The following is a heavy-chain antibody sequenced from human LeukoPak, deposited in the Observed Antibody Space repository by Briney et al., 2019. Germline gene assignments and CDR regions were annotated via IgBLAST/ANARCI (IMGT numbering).Heavy chain of an antibody. CDR1: GGSFSTYY. V-gene: IGHV4-59*06. D-gene: IGHD3-22*01. CDR2: IYYSGSN. Sequence: SETLSLTCTVSGGSFSTYYWSWIRQHPRKGLEWIGYIYYSGSNYYNPSLKSRVTISVDTSKNQFSLKLSSVTAADTAVYYCARVTPITTMIVVVPPHFDYWGQGTLVTVSS. CDR3: ARVTPITTMIVVVPPHFDY. J-gene: IGHJ4*02.